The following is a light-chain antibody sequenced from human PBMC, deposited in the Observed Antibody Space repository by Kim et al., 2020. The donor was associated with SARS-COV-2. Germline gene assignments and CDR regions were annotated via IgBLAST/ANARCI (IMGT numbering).Light chain of an antibody. V-gene: IGKV3-15*01. CDR2: DAS. J-gene: IGKJ2*01. Sequence: EIVKTQSPATLSVSPGERATLSCRASQSVTNNLAWYQQKPGQAPRLLIYDASTRATGIPTRFSGSGSGTEFTLIISSLQSEDFAVYYCQHYNNWPPETFGQGTKLEIK. CDR1: QSVTNN. CDR3: QHYNNWPPET.